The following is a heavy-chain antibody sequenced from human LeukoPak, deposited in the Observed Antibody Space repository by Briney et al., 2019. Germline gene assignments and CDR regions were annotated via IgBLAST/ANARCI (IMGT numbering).Heavy chain of an antibody. CDR3: ARSPRIGELLDY. D-gene: IGHD3-10*01. Sequence: PGGSLRLSCAASGFTFSDYYMSWIRQAPGKGLEGVSYISTSSSYTNYADSVKGRFTISRDNAKNSLYLQMNSLRAEDTAVYYCARSPRIGELLDYWGQGTLVTVSS. CDR2: ISTSSSYT. CDR1: GFTFSDYY. J-gene: IGHJ4*02. V-gene: IGHV3-11*06.